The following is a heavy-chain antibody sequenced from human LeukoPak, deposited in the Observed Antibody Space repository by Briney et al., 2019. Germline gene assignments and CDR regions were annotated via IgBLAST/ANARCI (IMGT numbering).Heavy chain of an antibody. CDR3: ARVSSSSSGYYYYYYYMDV. D-gene: IGHD6-6*01. V-gene: IGHV4-59*01. CDR2: IYYSGST. CDR1: GGSTSSYY. J-gene: IGHJ6*03. Sequence: PSETLSLTCTVSGGSTSSYYWSWIRQPPGKGLEWIGYIYYSGSTNYNPSLKSRVTISVDTSKNQFSLKLSSVTAADTAVYYCARVSSSSSGYYYYYYYMDVWGKGTTVTVSS.